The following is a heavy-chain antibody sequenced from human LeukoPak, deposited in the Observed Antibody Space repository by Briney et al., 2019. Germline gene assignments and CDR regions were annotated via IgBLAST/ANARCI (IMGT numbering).Heavy chain of an antibody. Sequence: GGSLRLSCAASGFTFSSYGMHWVRQAPAKGLEWFAFIRYDETKTFYGDSVNGRFTISRDNSKNTLYLQLNSLRAEDTAVYYCAKSHLPNSYSGTYYCDYWGQGTQVTVSS. CDR1: GFTFSSYG. J-gene: IGHJ4*02. CDR3: AKSHLPNSYSGTYYCDY. CDR2: IRYDETKT. D-gene: IGHD1-26*01. V-gene: IGHV3-30*02.